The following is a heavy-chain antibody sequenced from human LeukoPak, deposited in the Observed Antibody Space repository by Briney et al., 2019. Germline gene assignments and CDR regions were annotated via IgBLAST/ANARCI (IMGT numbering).Heavy chain of an antibody. V-gene: IGHV3-53*01. CDR2: IYSGGST. CDR3: ARDRDGSGWYDY. Sequence: GGSLRLSCAASGFTVSSNYMSWVRQAPGKGLEWVSVIYSGGSTYYADSAKGRFTISRDNSKNTLYLQMNSLRAEDTAVYYCARDRDGSGWYDYWGQGTLVTVSS. D-gene: IGHD6-19*01. CDR1: GFTVSSNY. J-gene: IGHJ4*02.